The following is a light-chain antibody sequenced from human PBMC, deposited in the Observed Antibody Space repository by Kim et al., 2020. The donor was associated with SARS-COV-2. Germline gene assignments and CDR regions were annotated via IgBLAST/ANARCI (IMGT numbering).Light chain of an antibody. CDR3: GTWDGDRYTWL. Sequence: GQRVNIACAGSTSNTEINAVSWYREVPGTGHRLLIFHENKRPSGIPDRVSGSKSGTSATLGITGLQTGGEADYYCGTWDGDRYTWLFGGGTKLTVL. J-gene: IGLJ3*02. CDR1: TSNTEINA. CDR2: HEN. V-gene: IGLV1-51*01.